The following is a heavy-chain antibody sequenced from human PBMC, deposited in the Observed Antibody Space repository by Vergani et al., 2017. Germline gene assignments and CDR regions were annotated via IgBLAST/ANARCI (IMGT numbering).Heavy chain of an antibody. CDR2: IKSTFDRGTT. D-gene: IGHD3-10*01. CDR1: GFSFRNAW. Sequence: EVQLVESGGGIVKPGGSLRLSCVASGFSFRNAWMNWVRRTPGKGLEWVGRIKSTFDRGTTDYAAAVKGRFTISRDDSKNTLFLQMNGLKTEDIGVYYCTTDPRSCGYGSCYWLNDHHYYGMDVWGQGTTVTVSS. J-gene: IGHJ6*02. CDR3: TTDPRSCGYGSCYWLNDHHYYGMDV. V-gene: IGHV3-15*07.